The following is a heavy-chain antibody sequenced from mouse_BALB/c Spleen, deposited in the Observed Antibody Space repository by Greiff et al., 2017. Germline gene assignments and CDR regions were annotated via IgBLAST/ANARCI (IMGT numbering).Heavy chain of an antibody. CDR1: GYSFTSYW. Sequence: DVQLQESGTVLARPGASVKMSCKASGYSFTSYWMHWVKQRPGQGLEWIGAIYPGNSDTSYNQKFKGKAKLTAVTSASTAYMELSSLTNEDSAVYYCSHGNYNYYAMDYWGQGTSVTVSS. J-gene: IGHJ4*01. V-gene: IGHV1-5*01. CDR2: IYPGNSDT. CDR3: SHGNYNYYAMDY. D-gene: IGHD2-1*01.